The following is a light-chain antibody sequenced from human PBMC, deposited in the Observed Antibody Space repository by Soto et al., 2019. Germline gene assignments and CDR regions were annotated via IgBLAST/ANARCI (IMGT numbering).Light chain of an antibody. CDR1: QDISNY. CDR2: AAS. Sequence: IQMTQSPSSLSASVGDRVTITCQASQDISNYLNWYQQKPGKAPKLLIYAASSLQSGVPSTFRGRRSGTEFTLTVSSLQPEDFATYYCLQDHDDSWTFGQGTKVDIK. J-gene: IGKJ1*01. CDR3: LQDHDDSWT. V-gene: IGKV1-6*01.